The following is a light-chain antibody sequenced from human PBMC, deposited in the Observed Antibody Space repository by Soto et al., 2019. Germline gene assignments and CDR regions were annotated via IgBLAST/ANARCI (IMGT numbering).Light chain of an antibody. CDR1: QSVSSN. Sequence: EIVMTQSPATLSVSPGERATLSCRASQSVSSNLAWYHQKPGQAPRLLIYGASTRATGIPARFSGSGSGTEFTLTISSLQSEDFAVYYCQQYNNWPPYTFGQGTKLDIK. CDR3: QQYNNWPPYT. V-gene: IGKV3-15*01. J-gene: IGKJ2*01. CDR2: GAS.